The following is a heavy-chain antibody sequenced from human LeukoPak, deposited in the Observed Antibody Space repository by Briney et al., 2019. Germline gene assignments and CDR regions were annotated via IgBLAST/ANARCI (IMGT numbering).Heavy chain of an antibody. D-gene: IGHD6-13*01. CDR2: INPNSGGT. Sequence: ASVKVSCKASGYTFTGYYMHWGRQAPGQGPEWMGWINPNSGGTNYAQKFQGRVTMTRDTSISTAYMELSRLRSDDTAVYYCARVEQQLVRFDPWGQGTLVTVSS. V-gene: IGHV1-2*02. CDR1: GYTFTGYY. J-gene: IGHJ5*02. CDR3: ARVEQQLVRFDP.